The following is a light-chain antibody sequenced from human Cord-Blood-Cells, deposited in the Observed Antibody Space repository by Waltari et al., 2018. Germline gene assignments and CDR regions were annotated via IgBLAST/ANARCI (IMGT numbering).Light chain of an antibody. Sequence: QSVLPQPPSASGTPGQRVTTSCSGSSANIGSNHEYLYQQLPGPAPKLLIYRNNQRPSGVPDRFSGSKSGTSASLAISGLRSEDEADYYCAAWDDSLSGPVFGGGTKLTVL. CDR2: RNN. V-gene: IGLV1-47*01. CDR3: AAWDDSLSGPV. CDR1: SANIGSNH. J-gene: IGLJ2*01.